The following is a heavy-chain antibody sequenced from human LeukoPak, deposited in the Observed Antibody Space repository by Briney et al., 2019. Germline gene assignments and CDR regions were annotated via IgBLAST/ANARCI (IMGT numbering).Heavy chain of an antibody. J-gene: IGHJ4*02. CDR2: IYYSGST. Sequence: PSETLSLTCTVSGGSVSSGSYYWSWIRQPPGKGPEWIGYIYYSGSTNYNPSLKSRATISVDTSKNQFSLKLSSVTAADTAVYYCARGDSSSPDYWGQGTLVTVSS. CDR3: ARGDSSSPDY. V-gene: IGHV4-61*01. CDR1: GGSVSSGSYY. D-gene: IGHD6-13*01.